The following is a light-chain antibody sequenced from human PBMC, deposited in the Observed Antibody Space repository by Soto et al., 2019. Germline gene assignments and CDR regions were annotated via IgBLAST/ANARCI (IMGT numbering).Light chain of an antibody. J-gene: IGKJ1*01. Sequence: EIVLTQSPGTRSLSPGERATLSCRASQSVSNNYLAWYQQKPGQAPRRLIYGASSRATGIPDRFTGSGSGTDFTLTISRLEPEDFAVYYCQQYGSSPTTFGQGTKVDI. CDR1: QSVSNNY. V-gene: IGKV3-20*01. CDR2: GAS. CDR3: QQYGSSPTT.